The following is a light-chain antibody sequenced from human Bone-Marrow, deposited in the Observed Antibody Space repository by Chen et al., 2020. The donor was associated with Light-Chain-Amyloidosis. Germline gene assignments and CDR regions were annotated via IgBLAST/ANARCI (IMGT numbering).Light chain of an antibody. CDR3: QVWDRSSDRPV. CDR2: DDS. J-gene: IGLJ3*02. CDR1: NTGSKS. Sequence: SYVLTQPPSVSVAPGQKASITCGGYNTGSKSVHWYQQKPGQAPVLVVYDDSNRPSGIPERFSGSNSGNTATLTISRVEAGDEADYYCQVWDRSSDRPVFGGGTKLTVL. V-gene: IGLV3-21*02.